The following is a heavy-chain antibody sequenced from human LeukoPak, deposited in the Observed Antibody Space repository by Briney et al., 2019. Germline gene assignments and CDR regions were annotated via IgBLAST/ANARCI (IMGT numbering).Heavy chain of an antibody. CDR3: AKAPRFGEFHLDY. CDR2: ISGSGGST. J-gene: IGHJ4*02. Sequence: GGSLRLSCAASGFTFSSYAMSWVRQAPGKGLEWVSAISGSGGSTYYADSVKGRFTISRDNSKNTLYLQMNSLRAEDAAVYYCAKAPRFGEFHLDYWGQGTLVTVSS. CDR1: GFTFSSYA. V-gene: IGHV3-23*01. D-gene: IGHD3-10*01.